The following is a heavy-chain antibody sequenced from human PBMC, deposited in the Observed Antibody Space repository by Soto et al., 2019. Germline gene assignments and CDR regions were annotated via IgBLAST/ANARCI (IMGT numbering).Heavy chain of an antibody. J-gene: IGHJ6*02. Sequence: GGSVRLSXAASGFTFSMYWMHWVRQVPGKGLEWVSRINSDGSSALYADSVKGRFTISRDNAKNTLYLQMHSLRAEDSAVYYCARRRQLGNSSEAYYYYAMDVWGQGTTVTVSS. CDR2: INSDGSSA. V-gene: IGHV3-74*01. D-gene: IGHD6-6*01. CDR3: ARRRQLGNSSEAYYYYAMDV. CDR1: GFTFSMYW.